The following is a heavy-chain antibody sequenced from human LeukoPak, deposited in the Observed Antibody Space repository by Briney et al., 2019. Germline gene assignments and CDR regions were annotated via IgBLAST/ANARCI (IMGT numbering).Heavy chain of an antibody. D-gene: IGHD2-8*01. CDR1: GGSISSYY. J-gene: IGHJ5*02. V-gene: IGHV4-59*08. CDR2: IYYSGST. CDR3: ARWKNGNWFDP. Sequence: SETLSLTCIVSGGSISSYYWSWIRQPPGKGLEWIGYIYYSGSTNYNPSLKSRVTISVDTSKNQFSLKLSSVTAADTAVYYCARWKNGNWFDPWGQGTLVTVSS.